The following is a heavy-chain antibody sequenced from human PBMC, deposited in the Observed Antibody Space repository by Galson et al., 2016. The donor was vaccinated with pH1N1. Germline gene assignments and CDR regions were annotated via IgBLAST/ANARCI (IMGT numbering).Heavy chain of an antibody. J-gene: IGHJ3*02. D-gene: IGHD5-18*01. CDR2: IYYNGHT. CDR3: ARSGSRYGSDAFDM. Sequence: SETLSLTCSASGVSISGYYWGWIRQSPGKGLDYVGYIYYNGHTNYSPSLKSRVTMSLDMSKNQFSLKLTSVTAADTAVYFCARSGSRYGSDAFDMWGQGTTVTVSS. V-gene: IGHV4-59*01. CDR1: GVSISGYY.